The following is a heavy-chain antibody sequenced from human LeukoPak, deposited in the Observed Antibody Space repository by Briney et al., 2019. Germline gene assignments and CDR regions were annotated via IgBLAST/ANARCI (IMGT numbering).Heavy chain of an antibody. CDR2: ISGTGHST. CDR1: GFTFSTNA. Sequence: GGSLRLSCAASGFTFSTNAMSWVRQAPGKGLEWVSAISGTGHSTYYADSVKGRFTISRDNSKNTLYLQMNSLRAEDTAVYYCAKDRGRGYSSGWYFYFWGQGTLVTVSS. D-gene: IGHD6-19*01. J-gene: IGHJ4*02. CDR3: AKDRGRGYSSGWYFYF. V-gene: IGHV3-23*01.